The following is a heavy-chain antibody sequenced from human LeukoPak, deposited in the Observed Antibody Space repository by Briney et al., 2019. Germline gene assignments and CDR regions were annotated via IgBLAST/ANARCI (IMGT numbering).Heavy chain of an antibody. CDR1: GGTFSSYA. V-gene: IGHV1-69*06. J-gene: IGHJ4*02. CDR2: IIPIFGTA. Sequence: SVKVSCKASGGTFSSYAISWVRQAPGQGLEWMGGIIPIFGTANYAQKFQGRVTITADKSTSTAYMELSSLRSEDTAVYYCARVLGRLGELSSLGYWGQGTLVTVSS. CDR3: ARVLGRLGELSSLGY. D-gene: IGHD3-16*02.